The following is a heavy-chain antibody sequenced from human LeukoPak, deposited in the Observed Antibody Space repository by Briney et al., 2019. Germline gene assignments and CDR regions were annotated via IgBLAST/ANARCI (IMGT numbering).Heavy chain of an antibody. Sequence: PGGSLRLSCAPSGFTFSSYAMNWVRQAPGEGLEWVSTISDSGVSTYHADSVKGRFPLSRDNFKNTLYLQMNSLRGEDTAVYYCARGYGNAFETWGQGTLVAVSS. CDR3: ARGYGNAFET. J-gene: IGHJ3*02. V-gene: IGHV3-23*01. CDR2: ISDSGVST. D-gene: IGHD4-17*01. CDR1: GFTFSSYA.